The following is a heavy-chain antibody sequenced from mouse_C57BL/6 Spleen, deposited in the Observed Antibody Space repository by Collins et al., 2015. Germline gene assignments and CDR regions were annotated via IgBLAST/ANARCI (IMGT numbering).Heavy chain of an antibody. Sequence: QVQLQQSGAELAKPGASVKMSCKASGYTFTSYWMHWVKQRPGQGLEWIGYINPSTGYTEYNQKFKDKATLTADKSSSTAYMQLSSLTSEDSAVYYCARRPYYGAMDYWGQGTSVTVSS. V-gene: IGHV1-7*01. CDR1: GYTFTSYW. J-gene: IGHJ4*01. CDR3: ARRPYYGAMDY. D-gene: IGHD2-10*01. CDR2: INPSTGYT.